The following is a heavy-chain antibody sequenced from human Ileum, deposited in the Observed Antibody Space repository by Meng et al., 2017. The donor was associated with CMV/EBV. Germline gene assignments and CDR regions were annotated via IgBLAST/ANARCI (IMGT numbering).Heavy chain of an antibody. CDR3: VVGYDSRKVAY. D-gene: IGHD3-16*01. CDR1: GFTASH. CDR2: ICSGDTT. Sequence: LRLSCTVSGFTASHMNWVRQAPGKGPEWISVICSGDTTHYAHSVKDRFTISRDNSMNTLYLQMSSLRAEDTAIYYCVVGYDSRKVAYWGQGTPVTVSS. J-gene: IGHJ4*02. V-gene: IGHV3-53*01.